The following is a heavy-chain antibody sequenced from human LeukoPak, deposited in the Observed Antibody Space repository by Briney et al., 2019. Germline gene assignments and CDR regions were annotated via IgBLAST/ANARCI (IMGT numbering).Heavy chain of an antibody. J-gene: IGHJ4*02. V-gene: IGHV2-70*04. Sequence: SGPALLQPTPTLTLTCTFSGFSLRTSGMRVSWIRQPPGKALEWLSVIDWDDDIFYRTSLKTRLTISKDTSKNQVVLIMTNMDPVDTATYYCARTYSTTSYFFDYWGQGTLVTVSS. CDR2: IDWDDDI. CDR3: ARTYSTTSYFFDY. D-gene: IGHD2-2*01. CDR1: GFSLRTSGMR.